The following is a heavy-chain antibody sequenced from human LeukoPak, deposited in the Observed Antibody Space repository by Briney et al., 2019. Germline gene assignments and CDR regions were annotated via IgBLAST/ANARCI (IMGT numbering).Heavy chain of an antibody. V-gene: IGHV3-30*03. CDR2: ISYDGSNK. D-gene: IGHD6-19*01. CDR3: ASSHYSSGWLDY. J-gene: IGHJ4*02. CDR1: GFTFSSYG. Sequence: PGGSLRLSCAAPGFTFSSYGMHWVRQAPGKGLEWVAVISYDGSNKYYADSVKGRFTISRDNSKNTLYLQMNSLRAEDTAVYYCASSHYSSGWLDYWGQGTLVTVSS.